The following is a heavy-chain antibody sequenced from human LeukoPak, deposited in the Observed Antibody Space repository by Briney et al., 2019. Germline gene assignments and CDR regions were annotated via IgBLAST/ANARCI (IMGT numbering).Heavy chain of an antibody. J-gene: IGHJ6*02. V-gene: IGHV1-58*01. CDR3: AAGTSYGSSYYYYNGMDV. Sequence: ASVKVSCMASGFTFTSSAVQWVRQARGQRLEWIGWIVVGSGNTNYAQKFQERVTITRDMSTSTAYMELSSLRSEDTAVYYCAAGTSYGSSYYYYNGMDVWGQGTTVTVSS. CDR2: IVVGSGNT. CDR1: GFTFTSSA. D-gene: IGHD5-18*01.